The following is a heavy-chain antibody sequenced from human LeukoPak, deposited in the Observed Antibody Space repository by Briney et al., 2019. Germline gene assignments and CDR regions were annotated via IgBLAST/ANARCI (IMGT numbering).Heavy chain of an antibody. CDR3: PRWNPNWFDP. V-gene: IGHV4-4*07. CDR1: GGSISSYS. D-gene: IGHD1-1*01. Sequence: SETLSLTCTVSGGSISSYSWSWIRQPAGKGLEWIGRIYTSGSTNYNPSLKSRVTVSLDTSKNHFSLRLSSVTAADTAVYYCPRWNPNWFDPWGQGTLVTVSS. CDR2: IYTSGST. J-gene: IGHJ5*02.